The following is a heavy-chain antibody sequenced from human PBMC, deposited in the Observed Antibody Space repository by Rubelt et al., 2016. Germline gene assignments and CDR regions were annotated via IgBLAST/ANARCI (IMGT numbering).Heavy chain of an antibody. J-gene: IGHJ4*02. CDR2: INHSGHA. CDR1: VDSFSGYY. CDR3: ARKPSVVLLATLFDY. Sequence: QEQLQQWGAELLKPSETLSLTCAVYVDSFSGYYWTWIRQSPGRGLEWIGEINHSGHANYNPSLKSRVTVSVDTSKNQFSLKWTSGTAADTALHYCARKPSVVLLATLFDYWGQGALVTVSS. D-gene: IGHD2-15*01. V-gene: IGHV4-34*01.